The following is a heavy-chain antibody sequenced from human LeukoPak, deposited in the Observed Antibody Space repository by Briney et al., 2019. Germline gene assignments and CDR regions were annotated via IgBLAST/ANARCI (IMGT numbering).Heavy chain of an antibody. V-gene: IGHV3-7*01. J-gene: IGHJ6*03. CDR1: GFTFSSYW. CDR2: IKQDGSEK. CDR3: AGDLYYYYYYMDV. Sequence: PGGSLRLSCAASGFTFSSYWMSWVRQAPGKGLEWVANIKQDGSEKYYVDSVKGRFTISRDNAKNSLYLQMNSLRAEDTAVYYCAGDLYYYYYYMDVWGKGTTVTVSS.